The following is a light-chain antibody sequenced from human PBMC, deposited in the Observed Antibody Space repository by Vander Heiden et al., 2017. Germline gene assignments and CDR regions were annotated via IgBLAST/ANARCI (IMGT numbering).Light chain of an antibody. CDR2: KDS. CDR1: ALPKQY. V-gene: IGLV3-25*03. J-gene: IGLJ3*02. Sequence: SYELTPPPSVSVPPGQTARITCSGDALPKQYAYWYQQKPGQAPVLVIYKDSERPSGIPERFSGSSSGTTVTLTISGVQAEDEADYYCQSADSSGTSWVFGGGTKLTVL. CDR3: QSADSSGTSWV.